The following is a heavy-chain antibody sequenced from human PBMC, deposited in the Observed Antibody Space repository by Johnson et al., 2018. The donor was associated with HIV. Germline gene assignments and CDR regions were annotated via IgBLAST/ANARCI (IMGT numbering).Heavy chain of an antibody. D-gene: IGHD6-6*01. Sequence: MLLVESGGGLVQPGGSLRLSCAASGFTFSSYLMSWVRQAPGKGLEWVANIQQDGSEKYYVDSVKGRLTISRDNAKNTLYLQMSSLRAEDTAVYYCAKERNWSAYASASPGAFDMWGQGTMVTVSS. CDR2: IQQDGSEK. V-gene: IGHV3-7*03. CDR3: AKERNWSAYASASPGAFDM. CDR1: GFTFSSYL. J-gene: IGHJ3*02.